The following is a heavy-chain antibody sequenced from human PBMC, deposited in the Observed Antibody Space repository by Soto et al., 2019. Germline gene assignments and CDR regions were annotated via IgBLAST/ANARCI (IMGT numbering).Heavy chain of an antibody. J-gene: IGHJ6*02. V-gene: IGHV4-30-4*02. Sequence: KPSDTLSLTCTVSGGSISSGDYYWSWIRQPPGKGLEYIGYIYYSGSSHYNPSLKSRVTISLDTSRNQFSLKLSSVTAADTAVYYGARAIVATIGGMDGCGQGPTVTVSS. CDR1: GGSISSGDYY. D-gene: IGHD5-12*01. CDR3: ARAIVATIGGMDG. CDR2: IYYSGSS.